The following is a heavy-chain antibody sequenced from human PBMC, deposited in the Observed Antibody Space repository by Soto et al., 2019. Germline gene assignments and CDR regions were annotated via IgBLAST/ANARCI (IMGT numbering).Heavy chain of an antibody. CDR1: GFTFSSYA. CDR3: ARDARKEPAAAWDYYYYYGMDV. D-gene: IGHD2-2*01. CDR2: ISYDGSNK. J-gene: IGHJ6*02. Sequence: QVQLVESGGGVVQPGRSLGLSCAASGFTFSSYAMHWVRQAPGKGLEWVAVISYDGSNKYYADSVKGRFTISRDNSKNTLYLQMNSLRAEDTAVYYCARDARKEPAAAWDYYYYYGMDVWGQGTTVTVSS. V-gene: IGHV3-30-3*01.